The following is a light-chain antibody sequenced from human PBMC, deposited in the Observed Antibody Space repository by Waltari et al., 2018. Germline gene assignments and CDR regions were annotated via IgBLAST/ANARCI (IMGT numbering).Light chain of an antibody. CDR3: QQYNTYWT. CDR1: QSISSW. V-gene: IGKV1-5*03. CDR2: KGS. Sequence: DIQMTQSPSTLPASVRDRVTITCRASQSISSWLAWYQQKPGKAPKPLLYKGSSLESGVPSRFSGSGSGTEFTLTISSLQPDDFATYYCQQYNTYWTFGQGTKVEIK. J-gene: IGKJ1*01.